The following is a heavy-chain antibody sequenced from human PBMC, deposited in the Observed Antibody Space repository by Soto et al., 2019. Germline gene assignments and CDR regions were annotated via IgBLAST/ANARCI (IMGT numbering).Heavy chain of an antibody. CDR2: ISAYNGNT. CDR1: GYTFTSYG. J-gene: IGHJ4*02. CDR3: ARAARTWIQLWMFDY. Sequence: QVQLVQSGAEVKKPGASVKVSCKASGYTFTSYGISWVRQAPGQVLEWMGWISAYNGNTNYAQKLQGRVTMTTDTSTSTAYMELRSLSSDDTAVYYCARAARTWIQLWMFDYWGQGTLVTVSS. V-gene: IGHV1-18*04. D-gene: IGHD5-18*01.